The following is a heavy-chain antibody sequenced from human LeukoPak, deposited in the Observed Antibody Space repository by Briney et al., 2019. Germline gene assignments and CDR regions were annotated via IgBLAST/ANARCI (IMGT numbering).Heavy chain of an antibody. V-gene: IGHV3-30-3*01. J-gene: IGHJ4*02. CDR1: GLTFSDYD. D-gene: IGHD3-22*01. Sequence: GGSLRLSCAASGLTFSDYDMTWIRQAPGKGLEWVAVISYDGSNKYYADSVKGRFTISRDNSKNTLYLQMNSLRAEDTAVYYCARALDYYDSSAPMGGWGQGTLVTVSS. CDR2: ISYDGSNK. CDR3: ARALDYYDSSAPMGG.